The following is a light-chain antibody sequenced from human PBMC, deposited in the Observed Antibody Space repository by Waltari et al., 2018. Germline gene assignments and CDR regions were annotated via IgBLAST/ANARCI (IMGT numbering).Light chain of an antibody. Sequence: QSALTQPASVSGSPGQSITISCTGTSSDVGGYNFVSWYQQHPGQAPKLMIYGVSNRPSGVSSRFSGYKSGNTASLTISGLQAEDEADYYCNSYTSSYTYVFGTGTKVTVL. CDR1: SSDVGGYNF. J-gene: IGLJ1*01. V-gene: IGLV2-14*03. CDR3: NSYTSSYTYV. CDR2: GVS.